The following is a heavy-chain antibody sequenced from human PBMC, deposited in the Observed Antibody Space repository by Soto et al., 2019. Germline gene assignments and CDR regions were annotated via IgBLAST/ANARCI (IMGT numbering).Heavy chain of an antibody. V-gene: IGHV1-18*01. Sequence: ASVKVSCKASGYTFDIYGISWVRQVPGQGSEWVGWISADNGDTKYAQRMQGRVTLTTDRATSTAYMELRSLRSDDTAVYYCARDRSYYYDSSGYPFDYWGQGSLVTSPQ. CDR1: GYTFDIYG. CDR2: ISADNGDT. CDR3: ARDRSYYYDSSGYPFDY. D-gene: IGHD3-22*01. J-gene: IGHJ4*02.